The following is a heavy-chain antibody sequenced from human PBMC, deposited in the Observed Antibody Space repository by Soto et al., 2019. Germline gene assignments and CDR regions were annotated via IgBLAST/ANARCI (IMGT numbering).Heavy chain of an antibody. J-gene: IGHJ4*02. CDR3: TRSRYGDPDY. V-gene: IGHV3-53*01. D-gene: IGHD4-17*01. CDR2: LYHGGST. Sequence: EVQLVQSGGGLIQPEGSLKLSCAAPGIIVSSNYMSWVRQAPGTGLEWVSVLYHGGSTYYADSVKGRFTISRDNSKNTLFLQMNSLRVEDTAVYYCTRSRYGDPDYWGQGTLVTVSS. CDR1: GIIVSSNY.